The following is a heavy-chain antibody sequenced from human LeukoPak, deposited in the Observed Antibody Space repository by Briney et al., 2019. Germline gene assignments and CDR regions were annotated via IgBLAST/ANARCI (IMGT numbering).Heavy chain of an antibody. CDR2: FDPEDGET. D-gene: IGHD3-22*01. CDR3: AAGTYYYDSTGYYDY. J-gene: IGHJ4*02. Sequence: VSVRVSCKVSGYTLKELSMHWVRQTPRKGLEWMGGFDPEDGETIYAQKFQGRVTMTEDTSTDTAYMELSSLKSEDTAVYYCAAGTYYYDSTGYYDYWGQGTLVTVSS. CDR1: GYTLKELS. V-gene: IGHV1-24*01.